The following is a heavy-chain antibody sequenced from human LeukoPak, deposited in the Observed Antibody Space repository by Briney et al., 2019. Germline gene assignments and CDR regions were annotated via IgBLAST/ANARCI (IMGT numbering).Heavy chain of an antibody. CDR3: ARDGGGTIFGEVLPLEENYYYGMDV. CDR2: IYYSGST. V-gene: IGHV4-39*01. D-gene: IGHD3-3*01. CDR1: GGSISGSSYF. Sequence: SETLSLTCTVSGGSISGSSYFWGWIRQPPGKGLEWIGSIYYSGSTYYNPSLKSRVTISVDTSKNQFSLKLSSVTAADTAVYYCARDGGGTIFGEVLPLEENYYYGMDVWGQGTTVTVSS. J-gene: IGHJ6*02.